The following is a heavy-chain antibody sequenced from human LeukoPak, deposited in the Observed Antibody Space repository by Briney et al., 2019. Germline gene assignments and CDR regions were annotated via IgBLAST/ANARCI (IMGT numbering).Heavy chain of an antibody. D-gene: IGHD3-22*01. J-gene: IGHJ2*01. Sequence: PSETLSLTCTVSGGSISSSSYYWGWIRQPPGKGLEWIGSIYYSGSTYYNPSLKSRVTISVDTSKNQFSLKLSSVTAADTAVYYCARVARITMIVVRQNWYFDLWGRGTLVTVSS. CDR3: ARVARITMIVVRQNWYFDL. V-gene: IGHV4-39*07. CDR2: IYYSGST. CDR1: GGSISSSSYY.